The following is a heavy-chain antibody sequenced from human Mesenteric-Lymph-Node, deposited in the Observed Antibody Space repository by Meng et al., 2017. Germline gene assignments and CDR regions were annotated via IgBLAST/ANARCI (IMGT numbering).Heavy chain of an antibody. J-gene: IGHJ4*02. CDR3: ARGVIAAAGTRGINVGEPTGDDY. Sequence: GESLKISCAASGFTFSSYEMNWVRQAPGKGLEWVSYISSSGSTIYYADSVKGRFTISRDNAKNSLYLQMNSLRAEDTAVYYCARGVIAAAGTRGINVGEPTGDDYWGQGTLVTVSS. CDR2: ISSSGSTI. V-gene: IGHV3-48*03. D-gene: IGHD6-13*01. CDR1: GFTFSSYE.